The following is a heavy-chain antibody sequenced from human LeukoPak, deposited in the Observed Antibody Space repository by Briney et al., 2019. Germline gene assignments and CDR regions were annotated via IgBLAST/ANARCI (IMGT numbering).Heavy chain of an antibody. CDR3: ARNWGDSSSWSLYYYYGLDV. CDR1: GGSISSSSYY. Sequence: SETLSLTCTVSGGSISSSSYYWGWIRQPPGKGLEWIGSIYYSGSTYYNPSPKSRVTISVAKSKNQFSLKLTSVTAADTAVYYCARNWGDSSSWSLYYYYGLDVWGRGTTVIVSS. D-gene: IGHD6-13*01. J-gene: IGHJ6*02. V-gene: IGHV4-39*01. CDR2: IYYSGST.